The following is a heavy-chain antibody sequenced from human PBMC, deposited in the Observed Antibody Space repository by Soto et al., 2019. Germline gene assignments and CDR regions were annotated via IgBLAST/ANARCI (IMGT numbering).Heavy chain of an antibody. D-gene: IGHD5-12*01. CDR3: ATYDYGFNGY. Sequence: ASVKVSCKASGYTFTKQNMHWVRQAPGQRLEWMGWLSGGTGHTQYSQKLQGRVTLTGDTSAGIAYMELSSLTSEDTAVYYCATYDYGFNGYWGQGTRVTVSS. J-gene: IGHJ4*01. V-gene: IGHV1-3*01. CDR2: LSGGTGHT. CDR1: GYTFTKQN.